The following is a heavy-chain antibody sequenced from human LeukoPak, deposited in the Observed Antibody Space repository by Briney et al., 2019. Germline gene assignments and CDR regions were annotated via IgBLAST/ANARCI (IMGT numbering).Heavy chain of an antibody. D-gene: IGHD5/OR15-5a*01. V-gene: IGHV3-48*01. CDR2: FGISGTI. CDR1: GFAVNTYD. Sequence: GGSLRLSCAASGFAVNTYDMHWVRQAPGEGPQWIAYFGISGTIYYADSVRGRFTISRNSAKNSLYLQMNGLRVDDTAIYYCAGYGVYPYWGQGTPVTVSS. J-gene: IGHJ4*02. CDR3: AGYGVYPY.